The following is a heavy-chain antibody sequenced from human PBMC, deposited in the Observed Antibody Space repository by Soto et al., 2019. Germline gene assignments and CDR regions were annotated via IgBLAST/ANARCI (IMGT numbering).Heavy chain of an antibody. CDR3: AHVLYYGSGSAAPFDP. CDR1: GFSLSTSGVG. Sequence: QITLKESGPPLVKPTQTLTLTCTFSGFSLSTSGVGVGWIRQPPGKALEWLALIYWDDDKRYSPSLKSRLTITKDTSKNQVVLTLTNMDPVDTATYYCAHVLYYGSGSAAPFDPWGQGTLVTVSS. CDR2: IYWDDDK. J-gene: IGHJ5*02. D-gene: IGHD3-10*01. V-gene: IGHV2-5*02.